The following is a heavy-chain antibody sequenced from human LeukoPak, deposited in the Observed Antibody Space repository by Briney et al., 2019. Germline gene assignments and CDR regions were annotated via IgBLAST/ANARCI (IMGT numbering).Heavy chain of an antibody. CDR2: ISGSGTST. D-gene: IGHD3-16*01. V-gene: IGHV3-23*01. J-gene: IGHJ6*03. Sequence: AGGSLRLSCAASGFSFSSFGMTWVRKAPGQGLELVSAISGSGTSTYYADSVKGRFTISRDNSMNTLYLQMGSLRSEDTAGYYCTKVPYENYYYYMYVWGKGTTVSVSS. CDR3: TKVPYENYYYYMYV. CDR1: GFSFSSFG.